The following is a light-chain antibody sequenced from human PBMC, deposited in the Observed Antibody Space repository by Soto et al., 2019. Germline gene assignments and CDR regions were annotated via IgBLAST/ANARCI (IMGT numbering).Light chain of an antibody. CDR1: SSDVGGYNY. V-gene: IGLV2-8*01. CDR3: SSYTSSSTDVF. J-gene: IGLJ1*01. Sequence: QSVLTQPPSASGSPGQSVAISCTGTSSDVGGYNYVSWYQQHPGKAPKLMIYEVNKRPSGVPDRFSGSKSGNTASLTISGLQAEDEADYYCSSYTSSSTDVFFGTGTKVTVL. CDR2: EVN.